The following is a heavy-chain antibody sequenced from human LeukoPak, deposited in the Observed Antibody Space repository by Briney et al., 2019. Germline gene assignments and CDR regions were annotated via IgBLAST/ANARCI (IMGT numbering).Heavy chain of an antibody. CDR1: GYTFTGYY. CDR3: AREDSYGYYFDY. J-gene: IGHJ4*02. CDR2: INPNSGGT. Sequence: ASVKVSCKASGYTFTGYYMHWVRQAPGQGLEWMGWINPNSGGTNYAQKFQGRVTMTRDTSISTAYMELSRLRSDDTAVYYCAREDSYGYYFDYWGQGTLVTVSP. D-gene: IGHD5-18*01. V-gene: IGHV1-2*02.